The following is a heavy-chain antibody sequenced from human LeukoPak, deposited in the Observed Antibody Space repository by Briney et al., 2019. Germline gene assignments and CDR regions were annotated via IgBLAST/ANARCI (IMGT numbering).Heavy chain of an antibody. Sequence: GGSLRLSCAASGFTFSTYNMNWVRQAPGKGLEWVSSISGSSSYIYYADSVKGRFSISRDNAKNSLYLQMNSLKTEDTAVYYCTRLSGDNWNYGGNFDSWGQGTLVTVSS. V-gene: IGHV3-21*04. CDR1: GFTFSTYN. CDR2: ISGSSSYI. CDR3: TRLSGDNWNYGGNFDS. D-gene: IGHD1-7*01. J-gene: IGHJ4*02.